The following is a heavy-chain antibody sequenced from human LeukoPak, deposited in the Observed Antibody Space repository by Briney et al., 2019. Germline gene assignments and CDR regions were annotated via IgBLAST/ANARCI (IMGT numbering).Heavy chain of an antibody. CDR2: IYHSGST. Sequence: SETLSPTCAVSGGSITNSNWWSWVRQPPGKGLEWIGEIYHSGSTNYNPSLKSRVTISVDKSKNQFSLKLRSVTAADTAVYYCARVQNWFDPWGQGTLATVSS. V-gene: IGHV4-4*02. J-gene: IGHJ5*02. CDR3: ARVQNWFDP. CDR1: GGSITNSNW.